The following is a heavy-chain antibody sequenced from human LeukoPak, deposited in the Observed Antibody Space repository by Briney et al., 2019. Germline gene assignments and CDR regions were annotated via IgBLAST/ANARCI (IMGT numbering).Heavy chain of an antibody. CDR2: ISGSGGST. CDR3: AKSLIAVAGAASGAFDI. Sequence: GGSLRLSCAASGFTFSSYAMSWVCQAPGKGLEWVSAISGSGGSTYYADSVKGRFTISRDNSKNTLYLQMNSLRAEDTAVYYCAKSLIAVAGAASGAFDIWGQGTMVTVSS. V-gene: IGHV3-23*01. D-gene: IGHD6-19*01. CDR1: GFTFSSYA. J-gene: IGHJ3*02.